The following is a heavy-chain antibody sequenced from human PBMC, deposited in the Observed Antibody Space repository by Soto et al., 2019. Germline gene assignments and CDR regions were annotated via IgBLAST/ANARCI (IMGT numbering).Heavy chain of an antibody. CDR2: IYYSGST. J-gene: IGHJ3*02. CDR3: ASITMIVVVIGNAFDI. V-gene: IGHV4-39*01. Sequence: QLLESGPGLVKPSETLSLTCTVSGGSISSSSYYWGWIRQPPGKGLEWIGSIYYSGSTYYNPSLKSRVTISVDTSKNQFSLKLSSVAAADTAVYYCASITMIVVVIGNAFDIWGQGTMVTVSS. D-gene: IGHD3-22*01. CDR1: GGSISSSSYY.